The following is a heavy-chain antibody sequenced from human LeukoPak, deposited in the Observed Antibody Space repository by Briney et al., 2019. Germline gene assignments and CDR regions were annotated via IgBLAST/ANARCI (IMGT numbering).Heavy chain of an antibody. CDR1: GYSISSGYY. CDR2: IYHSGNT. V-gene: IGHV4-38-2*02. Sequence: PSETLSLTCTVSGYSISSGYYWGWIRQPPGKGLEWIANIYHSGNTYYNPSLKSRVTISVDTSRNQFSLRLRSVTAADTAVYFCARGRVSPSTWYSTYYYYFYMDVWGKGTTVTVSS. J-gene: IGHJ6*03. CDR3: ARGRVSPSTWYSTYYYYFYMDV. D-gene: IGHD1-1*01.